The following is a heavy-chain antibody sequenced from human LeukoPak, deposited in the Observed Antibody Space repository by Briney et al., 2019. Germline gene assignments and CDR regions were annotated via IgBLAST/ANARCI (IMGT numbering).Heavy chain of an antibody. D-gene: IGHD3-9*01. Sequence: PSETLSLTCAVYGGSFSGYYWTWIRQPPGKGLEWIGEINHSGSTNYNPSLKSRVTISVDTSKNQFSLKLSSVTAADTAVYYCARRGRYFDWLLTARSWFDPWGQGTLVTVFS. V-gene: IGHV4-34*01. CDR2: INHSGST. CDR3: ARRGRYFDWLLTARSWFDP. CDR1: GGSFSGYY. J-gene: IGHJ5*02.